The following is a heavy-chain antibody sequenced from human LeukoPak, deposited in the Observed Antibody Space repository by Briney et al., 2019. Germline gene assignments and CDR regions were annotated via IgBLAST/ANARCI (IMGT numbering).Heavy chain of an antibody. J-gene: IGHJ4*02. CDR3: ATVGLNYGLVY. D-gene: IGHD3-10*01. Sequence: GGSPRLSCGAPGFIFSRYWMTWVRQAPGKGLEWVAHIKEDGSEEYYVDSVKGRFTISRDNAKNSLYLQMNSLRAEDTAVYYCATVGLNYGLVYWGQGTLVTVSS. V-gene: IGHV3-7*01. CDR1: GFIFSRYW. CDR2: IKEDGSEE.